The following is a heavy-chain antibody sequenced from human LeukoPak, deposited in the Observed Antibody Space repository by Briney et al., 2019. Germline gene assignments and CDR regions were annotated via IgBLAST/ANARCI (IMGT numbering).Heavy chain of an antibody. J-gene: IGHJ4*02. Sequence: NPSETLSLTCSVSGGSISSYYWSWIRQPPGKGLEWIGYIYYSGSTNYNPSLKSRVTISVDTSKNQFSLKLSSVTAADTAVYYCARVPSSGWYIGYYFDYWGQGTLVTVSS. D-gene: IGHD6-19*01. CDR1: GGSISSYY. V-gene: IGHV4-59*01. CDR3: ARVPSSGWYIGYYFDY. CDR2: IYYSGST.